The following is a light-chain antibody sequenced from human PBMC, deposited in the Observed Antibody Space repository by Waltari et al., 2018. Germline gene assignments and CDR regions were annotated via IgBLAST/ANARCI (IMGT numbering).Light chain of an antibody. CDR1: QSIGSK. Sequence: EIVMTQSPATLSVSPGESATLSCRASQSIGSKLAWYHHKPGQSPRLLIYDSSRRAVGVPARFSGSGSGTEFTLTISSLQSEDFALYYCQHYNNWPPRTFGQGTNVEIK. V-gene: IGKV3-15*01. CDR2: DSS. J-gene: IGKJ1*01. CDR3: QHYNNWPPRT.